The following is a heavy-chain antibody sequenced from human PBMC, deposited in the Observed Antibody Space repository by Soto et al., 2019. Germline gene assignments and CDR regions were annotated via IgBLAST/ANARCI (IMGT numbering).Heavy chain of an antibody. V-gene: IGHV1-3*01. CDR3: ARADFIDIVVVPAAPDDY. D-gene: IGHD2-2*01. CDR2: INAGNGNT. J-gene: IGHJ4*02. Sequence: DSVKVSCKASGYTFTSYAMHWVRQAPGQRLEWMGWINAGNGNTKYSQKFQGRVTITRDTSASTAYMELSSPRSEDTAVYYCARADFIDIVVVPAAPDDYWGQGILVTVS. CDR1: GYTFTSYA.